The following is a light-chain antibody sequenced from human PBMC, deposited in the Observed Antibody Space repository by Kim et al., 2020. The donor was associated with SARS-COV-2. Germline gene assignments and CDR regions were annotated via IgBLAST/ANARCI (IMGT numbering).Light chain of an antibody. CDR1: QSVSSS. Sequence: EIVLTQSPGTLSLSPGERATLACRASQSVSSSLAWYQQKPDQAPRLLIHGASSRTTGIPDRFSGSGSGTDFTLTISRLEPEDFAVYYCQQYGNSPSTFGQGTRLEIK. J-gene: IGKJ5*01. V-gene: IGKV3-20*01. CDR2: GAS. CDR3: QQYGNSPST.